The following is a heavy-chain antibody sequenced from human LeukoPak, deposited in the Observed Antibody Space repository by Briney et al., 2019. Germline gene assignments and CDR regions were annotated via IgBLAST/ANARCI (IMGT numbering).Heavy chain of an antibody. J-gene: IGHJ6*02. V-gene: IGHV1-69*01. CDR2: IIPIFGTA. Sequence: SVKVSCKASGGTFSSYAISWVRQAPGQGLEWMGGIIPIFGTANYAQKFQGRVTITADESTSTAYMELSSLRSEDTAVYYCARERDFWSGYYNRVDVWGQGTTVTVSS. CDR1: GGTFSSYA. CDR3: ARERDFWSGYYNRVDV. D-gene: IGHD3-3*01.